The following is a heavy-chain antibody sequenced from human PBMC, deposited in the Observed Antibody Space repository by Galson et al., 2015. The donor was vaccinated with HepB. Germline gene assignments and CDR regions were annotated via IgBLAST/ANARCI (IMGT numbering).Heavy chain of an antibody. CDR3: ARSSYGDFGGHFEH. D-gene: IGHD4-17*01. V-gene: IGHV3-30*04. Sequence: SLRLSCAGAGFTFSDFAMHWVRQAPGEGLEWVALTSSDGTIVKYADSAKGRFTVSRDNSKNTMFLQMNSLRAEDSAVYYCARSSYGDFGGHFEHWGQGTLVSVSS. CDR2: TSSDGTIV. CDR1: GFTFSDFA. J-gene: IGHJ1*01.